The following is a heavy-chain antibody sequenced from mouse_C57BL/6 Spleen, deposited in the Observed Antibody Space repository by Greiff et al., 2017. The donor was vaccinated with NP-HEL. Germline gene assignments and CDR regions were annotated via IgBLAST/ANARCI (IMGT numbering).Heavy chain of an antibody. V-gene: IGHV1-62-2*01. CDR1: GYTFTEYT. CDR2: FYPGSGSL. D-gene: IGHD2-5*01. CDR3: ARHEEDYSSYVAWFAY. J-gene: IGHJ3*01. Sequence: QVQLMESGAELVKPGASVKLSCKASGYTFTEYTIHWVKQRSGQGLEWIGWFYPGSGSLKYNEKFKDKATLTVVKSSSTVYMELSRLTSEDSAVYFCARHEEDYSSYVAWFAYWGQGTLVTVSA.